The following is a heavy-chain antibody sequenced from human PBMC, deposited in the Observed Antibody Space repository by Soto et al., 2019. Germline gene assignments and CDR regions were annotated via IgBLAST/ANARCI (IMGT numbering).Heavy chain of an antibody. V-gene: IGHV1-69*13. CDR2: IIPIFGTA. CDR3: ARELGYCSSTSCPTDAFDI. CDR1: GGTFSSYA. D-gene: IGHD2-2*01. Sequence: GASVKVSCKASGGTFSSYAISWVRQAPGQGLEWMGGIIPIFGTANYAQKFQGRVTITADESTGTAYMELSSLRSEDTAVYYCARELGYCSSTSCPTDAFDIWGQGTMVTVSS. J-gene: IGHJ3*02.